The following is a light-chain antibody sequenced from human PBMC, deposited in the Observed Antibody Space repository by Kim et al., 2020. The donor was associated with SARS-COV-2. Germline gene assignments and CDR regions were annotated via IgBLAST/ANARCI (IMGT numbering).Light chain of an antibody. CDR2: GAS. Sequence: SPGERATLSCRASQSVRSSYLAWYQQKPGQAPRLLIYGASSRATGIPDRFSGSGSGTDFTLTISRLEPEDFAVYYCQQYGSSLLYTFGQGTKLEIK. V-gene: IGKV3-20*01. CDR1: QSVRSSY. CDR3: QQYGSSLLYT. J-gene: IGKJ2*01.